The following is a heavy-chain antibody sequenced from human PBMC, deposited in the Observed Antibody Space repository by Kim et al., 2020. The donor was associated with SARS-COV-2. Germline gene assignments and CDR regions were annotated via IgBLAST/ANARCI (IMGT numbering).Heavy chain of an antibody. Sequence: AESVKGRVTISRDNSKNTLYMQVNSLRAEETAVYYCAKDRGWRAMDPIDYWGQGTLVTVSS. J-gene: IGHJ4*02. D-gene: IGHD5-18*01. CDR3: AKDRGWRAMDPIDY. V-gene: IGHV3-23*01.